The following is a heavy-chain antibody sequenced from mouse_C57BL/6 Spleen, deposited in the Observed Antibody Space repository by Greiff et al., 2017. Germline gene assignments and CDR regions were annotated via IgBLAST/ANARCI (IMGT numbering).Heavy chain of an antibody. D-gene: IGHD2-4*01. J-gene: IGHJ3*01. V-gene: IGHV1-15*01. Sequence: QVQLQQSGAELVRPGASVTLSCKASGYTFTDYEMHWVKQTPVHGLEWIGAIDPETGGTAYNQKFKGKAILTADKSSSTAYMELRSLTSEDSAVYYCTILFYDYGRYWFAYWGQGTLVTVSA. CDR2: IDPETGGT. CDR1: GYTFTDYE. CDR3: TILFYDYGRYWFAY.